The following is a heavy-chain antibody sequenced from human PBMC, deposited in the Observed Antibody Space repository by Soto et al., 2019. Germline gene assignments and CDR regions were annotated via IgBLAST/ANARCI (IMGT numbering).Heavy chain of an antibody. CDR2: FDPEDGET. D-gene: IGHD1-1*01. J-gene: IGHJ4*02. CDR1: GYTLTELS. CDR3: ATRTTGTTLMVWDY. V-gene: IGHV1-24*01. Sequence: QVQLVQSGAEVKKPGASVKVSCKVSGYTLTELSMHWVRQAPGTGLEWMGGFDPEDGETIYAQKFQGRVTMTEDTSTDTAFMELSSLRSEDTAVYYCATRTTGTTLMVWDYWGQGTLVTVSS.